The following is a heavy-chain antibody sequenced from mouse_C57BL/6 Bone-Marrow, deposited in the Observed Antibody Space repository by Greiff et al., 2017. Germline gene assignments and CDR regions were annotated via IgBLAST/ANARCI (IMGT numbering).Heavy chain of an antibody. CDR2: IYPGSGST. CDR1: GYTFTSYW. CDR3: ARGIYYGNYDHWYFDV. J-gene: IGHJ1*03. D-gene: IGHD2-1*01. V-gene: IGHV1-55*01. Sequence: VQLQQPGAELVKPGASVKMSCKASGYTFTSYWITWVKQRPGQGLEWIGDIYPGSGSTNYNEKFKSKATLTVDTSSSTAYMQLSSLTSEDSAVYYWARGIYYGNYDHWYFDVWGTGTTVTVSS.